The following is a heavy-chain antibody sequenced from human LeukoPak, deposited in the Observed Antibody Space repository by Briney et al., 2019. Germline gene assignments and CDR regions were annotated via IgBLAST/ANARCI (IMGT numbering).Heavy chain of an antibody. V-gene: IGHV3-66*01. J-gene: IGHJ4*02. CDR3: ARVGTGQQLDY. Sequence: GGSLRLSCAASGFTVSSNYMSWVRQAPGKGLEWVSVIYSGGSTYYADSVKGRFTISRDNSKNTLYLQMDSLRAEDMAVYYCARVGTGQQLDYWGQGTLVTVSS. CDR2: IYSGGST. D-gene: IGHD6-13*01. CDR1: GFTVSSNY.